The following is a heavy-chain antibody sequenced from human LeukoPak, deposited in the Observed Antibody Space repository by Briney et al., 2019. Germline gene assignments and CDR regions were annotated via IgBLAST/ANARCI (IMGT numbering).Heavy chain of an antibody. V-gene: IGHV3-48*03. J-gene: IGHJ4*02. CDR2: ISISRSTI. Sequence: PGGSLSLSCAASAFTFSSYEMNWLRPAPGQGLEGVSYISISRSTIYYADSVKARFTISRDNDKNSLYLQMNSLRAEDTAVYYCAGFDYYGSESYYNHFDSWGQGTLVTVSS. D-gene: IGHD3-10*01. CDR3: AGFDYYGSESYYNHFDS. CDR1: AFTFSSYE.